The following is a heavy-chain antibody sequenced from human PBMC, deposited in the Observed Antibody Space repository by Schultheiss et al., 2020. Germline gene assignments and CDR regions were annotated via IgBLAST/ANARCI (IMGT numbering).Heavy chain of an antibody. J-gene: IGHJ4*02. V-gene: IGHV1-2*04. Sequence: ATVKVSCKASGYTFTSYGISWVRQAPGQGLEWMGWINPNSGGTNYAQKFQGWVTMTRDTSISTAYMELSRLRSDDTAVYYCARVRSSYGDYWGQGTLVTVSS. CDR2: INPNSGGT. CDR1: GYTFTSYG. D-gene: IGHD6-6*01. CDR3: ARVRSSYGDY.